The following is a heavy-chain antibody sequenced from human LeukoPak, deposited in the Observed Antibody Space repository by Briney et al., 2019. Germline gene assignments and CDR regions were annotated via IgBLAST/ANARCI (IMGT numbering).Heavy chain of an antibody. CDR1: GYTFTSYG. CDR3: ARDQYYYGSGSYFWGPNNWFDP. Sequence: ASVKVSCKASGYTFTSYGISWVRQAPGQGLEWMGWISAYNGNTNYAQKLHGRVTMTTDTSTSTAYVELRSLRSDDTAVYYCARDQYYYGSGSYFWGPNNWFDPWGQGTLVTVSS. D-gene: IGHD3-10*01. V-gene: IGHV1-18*01. J-gene: IGHJ5*02. CDR2: ISAYNGNT.